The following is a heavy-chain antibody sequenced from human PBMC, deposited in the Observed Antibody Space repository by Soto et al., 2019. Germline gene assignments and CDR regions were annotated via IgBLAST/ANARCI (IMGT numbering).Heavy chain of an antibody. V-gene: IGHV1-69*13. J-gene: IGHJ6*02. CDR2: IIPIFGTA. D-gene: IGHD2-2*01. Sequence: SVKVSCKASGCTFSSYAISWVRQAPGQGLEWMGGIIPIFGTANYAQKFQGRVTITADESTSTAYMELSSLRSEDTAAYYCARAGYRDIVVVPAAIRVGGMDVWGQGTSITVSS. CDR1: GCTFSSYA. CDR3: ARAGYRDIVVVPAAIRVGGMDV.